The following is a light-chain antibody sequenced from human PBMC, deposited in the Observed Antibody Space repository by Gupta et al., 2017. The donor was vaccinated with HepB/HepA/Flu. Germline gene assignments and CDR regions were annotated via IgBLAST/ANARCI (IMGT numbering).Light chain of an antibody. Sequence: QSALTPPLSVSVSPGQPLTTSCSGTISDVGGYNYVSWYQQHPGTAPKLILYDVTKWPSGIPDRFSGSKSGNTASLTISGLRAEDEADYYCYSYAGTQTLVFGGGTKLTVL. CDR1: ISDVGGYNY. J-gene: IGLJ2*01. V-gene: IGLV2-11*01. CDR2: DVT. CDR3: YSYAGTQTLV.